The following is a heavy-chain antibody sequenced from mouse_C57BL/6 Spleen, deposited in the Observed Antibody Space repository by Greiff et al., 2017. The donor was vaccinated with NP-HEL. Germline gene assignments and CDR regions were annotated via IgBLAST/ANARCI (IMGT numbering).Heavy chain of an antibody. CDR1: GYTFTSYW. CDR3: ARELRRNYVYAMDY. D-gene: IGHD1-1*01. CDR2: INPSTGGT. V-gene: IGHV1-53*01. Sequence: QVQLQQPGTELVKPGASVKLSCKASGYTFTSYWMHWVKQRPGQGLEWLGNINPSTGGTNYNDKFTSKATLTVAKSSSTAYIQLSSLTSEDSAVYYCARELRRNYVYAMDYWGQGTSVTVSS. J-gene: IGHJ4*01.